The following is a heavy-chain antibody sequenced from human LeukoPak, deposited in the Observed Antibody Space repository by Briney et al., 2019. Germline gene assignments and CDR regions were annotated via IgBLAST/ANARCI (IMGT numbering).Heavy chain of an antibody. CDR2: IRFDGSNK. Sequence: GGSLRLSCAASGFTFSSYGMHWVRQAPGKGLEWVAFIRFDGSNKYYADSVKGRFTISRDNSKNTLYLQMNSLRAEDTAVYYCAKDFKYYYDSSDAFDIWGQGTMVTVTA. CDR1: GFTFSSYG. D-gene: IGHD3-22*01. V-gene: IGHV3-30*02. J-gene: IGHJ3*02. CDR3: AKDFKYYYDSSDAFDI.